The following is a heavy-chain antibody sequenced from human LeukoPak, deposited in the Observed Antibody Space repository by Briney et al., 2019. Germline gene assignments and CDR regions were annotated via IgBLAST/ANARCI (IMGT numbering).Heavy chain of an antibody. CDR1: GYSIIRGYY. CDR3: ARVTPEIGYLYYYMDV. Sequence: PSETLSLTCAVSGYSIIRGYYWGWIRQPPGKGLEWIGSMYHGGSTYYNPSLKSRVTISVDTSKNQLCLRLNSVTAADTAVYYCARVTPEIGYLYYYMDVWGKGTTVTVSS. J-gene: IGHJ6*03. D-gene: IGHD6-25*01. V-gene: IGHV4-38-2*01. CDR2: MYHGGST.